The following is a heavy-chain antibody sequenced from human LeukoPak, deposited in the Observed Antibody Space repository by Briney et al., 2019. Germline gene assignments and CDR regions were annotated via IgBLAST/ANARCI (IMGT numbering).Heavy chain of an antibody. D-gene: IGHD2-2*01. CDR2: ISAYNGNT. J-gene: IGHJ5*02. Sequence: GASVKVSCTASGYTFINYGINWVRQAPGQGLEWMGWISAYNGNTNYAQSLKGRVTMTTDTSTSTVYMEMRSLTSDDTAVYYCARVRDIVVVPAAALYGPYNWFDPWGQGTLVTVSS. CDR1: GYTFINYG. V-gene: IGHV1-18*01. CDR3: ARVRDIVVVPAAALYGPYNWFDP.